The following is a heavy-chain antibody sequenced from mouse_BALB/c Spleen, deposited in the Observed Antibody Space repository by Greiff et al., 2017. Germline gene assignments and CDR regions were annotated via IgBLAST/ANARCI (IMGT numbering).Heavy chain of an antibody. Sequence: EVQGVESGPGLVKPSQSLSLTCTVTGYSITSDYAWNWIRQFPGNKLEWMGYISYSGSTSYNPSLKSRISITRDTSKNQFFLQLNSVTTEDTATYYCARRAYYGNLFAYWGQGTLVTVSA. V-gene: IGHV3-2*02. D-gene: IGHD2-10*01. CDR2: ISYSGST. CDR1: GYSITSDYA. CDR3: ARRAYYGNLFAY. J-gene: IGHJ3*01.